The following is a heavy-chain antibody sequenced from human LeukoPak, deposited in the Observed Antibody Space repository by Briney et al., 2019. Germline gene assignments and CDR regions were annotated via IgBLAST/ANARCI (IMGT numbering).Heavy chain of an antibody. CDR1: GFTFSSYW. CDR2: IKQDGSEK. V-gene: IGHV3-7*01. D-gene: IGHD4-11*01. Sequence: GWSLRLSCAASGFTFSSYWMSWVRQAPGKGLEWVANIKQDGSEKYYVDSVKGRFTISRDNAKNSLYLQMNSLRAEDTAVYYCARVKYSNYLNNWFDPWGQGTLVTVSS. J-gene: IGHJ5*02. CDR3: ARVKYSNYLNNWFDP.